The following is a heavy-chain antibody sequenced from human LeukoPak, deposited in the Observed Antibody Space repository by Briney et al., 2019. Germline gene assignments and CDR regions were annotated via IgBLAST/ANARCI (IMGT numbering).Heavy chain of an antibody. CDR1: GFTFNSYS. D-gene: IGHD2-15*01. Sequence: GGSLRLSCAASGFTFNSYSMNWVRQAPGKGREWVSSISGSNSYIYYADSMKGRFTISRDNAKKSVYLQMNSLRAEDTAVYYCARGALDAATPFDSWGQGTLVTVSS. J-gene: IGHJ5*01. V-gene: IGHV3-21*01. CDR2: ISGSNSYI. CDR3: ARGALDAATPFDS.